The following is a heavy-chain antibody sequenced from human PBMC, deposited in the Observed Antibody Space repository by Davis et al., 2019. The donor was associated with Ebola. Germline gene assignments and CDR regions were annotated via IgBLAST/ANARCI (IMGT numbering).Heavy chain of an antibody. D-gene: IGHD3-10*01. CDR3: AKVRESSWFHGLDV. CDR1: VHSFSSTW. V-gene: IGHV5-51*01. Sequence: GGSLRLSCTVSVHSFSSTWIAWVRQMPGKGLEWMGIMYPGYSDTRYSPSFQGHISISPDNSINTAYLQWRRLTASDTAIYYCAKVRESSWFHGLDVWGQGTAVTVSS. J-gene: IGHJ6*02. CDR2: MYPGYSDT.